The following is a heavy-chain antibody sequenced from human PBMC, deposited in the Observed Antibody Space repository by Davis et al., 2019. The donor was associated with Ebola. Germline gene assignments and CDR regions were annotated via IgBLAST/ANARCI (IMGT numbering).Heavy chain of an antibody. D-gene: IGHD6-13*01. J-gene: IGHJ5*02. Sequence: AASVKVSCKASGGTFSSHAVSWVRQAPGQGLEWMGGIIPFLGATNYAQSFQGRVTITADESTSTAYMELSSLRSEDTAVYYCARSFSSTFVGWFDPWGQGTLVTVSS. CDR3: ARSFSSTFVGWFDP. CDR2: IIPFLGAT. CDR1: GGTFSSHA. V-gene: IGHV1-69*13.